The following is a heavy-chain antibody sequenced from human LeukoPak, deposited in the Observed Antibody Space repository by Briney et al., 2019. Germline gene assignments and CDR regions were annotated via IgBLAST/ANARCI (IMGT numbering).Heavy chain of an antibody. CDR2: INPDGSTT. CDR1: GFTFSRYW. D-gene: IGHD3-22*01. Sequence: GGSLRLSCAASGFTFSRYWIHWVRQAPGKGLEWVSRINPDGSTTTYADSVKGRFTISRDNAKNTVFLQMNSLRAEDTVMYYCARVLSGSWDWFDPWGQGTLVTVSS. CDR3: ARVLSGSWDWFDP. V-gene: IGHV3-74*01. J-gene: IGHJ5*02.